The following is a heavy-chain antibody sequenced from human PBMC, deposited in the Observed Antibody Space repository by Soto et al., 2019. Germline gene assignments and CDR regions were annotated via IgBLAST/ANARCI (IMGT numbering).Heavy chain of an antibody. J-gene: IGHJ4*02. D-gene: IGHD2-2*01. CDR1: GFTFSSYA. CDR3: AKNRNHIVVVPAAHVRFFDY. Sequence: GGSLRLSCAASGFTFSSYAMSWVRQAPGKGLEWVSAISGSGGSTYYADSVKGRFTISRDNTKNTLYLQMNSLRAEDTAVYYCAKNRNHIVVVPAAHVRFFDYWGQGTLVTVSS. CDR2: ISGSGGST. V-gene: IGHV3-23*01.